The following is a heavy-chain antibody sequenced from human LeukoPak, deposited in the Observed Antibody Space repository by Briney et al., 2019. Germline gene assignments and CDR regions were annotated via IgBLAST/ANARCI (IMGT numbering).Heavy chain of an antibody. V-gene: IGHV3-33*05. CDR3: AREAWELLGSVDY. CDR1: GFTFSSYG. CDR2: IESDERNK. Sequence: PGESLRLSCTASGFTFSSYGIHWVRQAPGKGLEWVAFIESDERNKHYADSVKGRFTISRDNSKNTLYLQMNSLRAEDTAVYYCAREAWELLGSVDYWGQGTLVTVSS. D-gene: IGHD1-26*01. J-gene: IGHJ4*02.